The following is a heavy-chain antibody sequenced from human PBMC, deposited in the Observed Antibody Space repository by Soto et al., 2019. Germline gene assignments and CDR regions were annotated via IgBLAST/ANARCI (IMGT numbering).Heavy chain of an antibody. D-gene: IGHD3-10*01. Sequence: NPSETLSLTCAVSGGSISSSNWWSWVRQPPGKGLEWIGEIYHSGSTNYNPSLKSRVTISVDKSKNQFSLKLSSVTAADTAVYYCARDHRGDYYYGMDVWGQGTTVTVSS. CDR1: GGSISSSNW. V-gene: IGHV4-4*02. CDR2: IYHSGST. CDR3: ARDHRGDYYYGMDV. J-gene: IGHJ6*02.